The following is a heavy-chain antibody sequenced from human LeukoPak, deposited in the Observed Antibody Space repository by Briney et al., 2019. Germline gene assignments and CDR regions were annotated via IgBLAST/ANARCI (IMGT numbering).Heavy chain of an antibody. CDR3: ARDLGWSSSH. Sequence: SVKVSCKASGYTFTGHYMNWVRLAPGQGLEWMGWINPTGGTTYAQKFQDRVTMTRDTSINTAYMELSGLRSDDTAVYYCARDLGWSSSHWGQGTLVTVSS. V-gene: IGHV1-2*02. J-gene: IGHJ4*02. CDR1: GYTFTGHY. CDR2: INPTGGT. D-gene: IGHD6-6*01.